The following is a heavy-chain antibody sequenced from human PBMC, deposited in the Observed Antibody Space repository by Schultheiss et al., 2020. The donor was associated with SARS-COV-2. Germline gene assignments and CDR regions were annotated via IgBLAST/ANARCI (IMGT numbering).Heavy chain of an antibody. CDR3: ARALAAGTNYYYYYYGMDV. D-gene: IGHD6-13*01. V-gene: IGHV4-34*01. Sequence: SQTLSLTCAVYGGSFSGYYWSWIRQPPGKGLEWIGEINLTGSTNYNPSLKSLVTISIDTSNNQFSLKLTSVTAADTAVYYCARALAAGTNYYYYYYGMDVWSQGTAITV. CDR2: INLTGST. CDR1: GGSFSGYY. J-gene: IGHJ6*02.